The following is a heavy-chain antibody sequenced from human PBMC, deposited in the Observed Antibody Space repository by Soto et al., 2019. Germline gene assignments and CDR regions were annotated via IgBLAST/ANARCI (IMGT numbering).Heavy chain of an antibody. CDR3: ARSDCSSTSCSSYYYYGMDV. D-gene: IGHD2-2*01. Sequence: GSLRVGCAASGFTCSDYYMSWIRQAPGKGLEWVSYISSSSSYTNYADSVKGRFTISRDNAKNSLYLQMNSLRAEDTAVYYCARSDCSSTSCSSYYYYGMDVWGQGTTVTVSS. J-gene: IGHJ6*02. CDR1: GFTCSDYY. V-gene: IGHV3-11*06. CDR2: ISSSSSYT.